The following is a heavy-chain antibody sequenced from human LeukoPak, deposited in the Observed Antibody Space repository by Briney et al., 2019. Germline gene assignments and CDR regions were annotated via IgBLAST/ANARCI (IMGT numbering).Heavy chain of an antibody. J-gene: IGHJ3*02. CDR2: IHYRGKT. Sequence: SETLSLTCSVSHGSISDYYWGWVRQPPEKGLEWIGNIHYRGKTNYNPSLQGRVTISLDTSKNQFSLHLTSVTAADTGAYYCARRSWGEWAGAFDIWSLGTVVTVSS. CDR1: HGSISDYY. D-gene: IGHD7-27*01. CDR3: ARRSWGEWAGAFDI. V-gene: IGHV4-59*08.